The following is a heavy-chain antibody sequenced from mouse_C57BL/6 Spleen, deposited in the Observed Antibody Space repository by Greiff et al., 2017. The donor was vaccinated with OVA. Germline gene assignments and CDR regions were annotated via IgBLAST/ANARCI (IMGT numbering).Heavy chain of an antibody. CDR1: GYTFTSYG. V-gene: IGHV1-81*01. D-gene: IGHD1-1*01. J-gene: IGHJ1*03. CDR2: IYPRSGNT. CDR3: DYYGSSYWYFDV. Sequence: VQLMESGAELARPGASVKLSCKASGYTFTSYGISWVKQRTGQGLEWIGEIYPRSGNTYYNEKFKGKATLTADKSSSTAYMELRSLTSEDSAVYFCDYYGSSYWYFDVWGTGTTVTVSS.